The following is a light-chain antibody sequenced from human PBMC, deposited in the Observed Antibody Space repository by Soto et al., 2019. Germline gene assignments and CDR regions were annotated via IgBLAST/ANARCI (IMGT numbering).Light chain of an antibody. CDR3: QQRTNCPLT. CDR1: QSVTTF. Sequence: EIVLTQSPVTLSLSPGERATLSCRASQSVTTFLAWYQQKPGQAPRLLIYDASKKATGIPARFSGSGSGTDFTLTISSLEPEDFAVYYCQQRTNCPLTFGGGTKVDIK. V-gene: IGKV3-11*01. CDR2: DAS. J-gene: IGKJ4*02.